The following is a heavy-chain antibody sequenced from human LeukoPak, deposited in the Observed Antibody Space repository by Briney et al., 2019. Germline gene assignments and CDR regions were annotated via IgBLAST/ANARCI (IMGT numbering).Heavy chain of an antibody. D-gene: IGHD3-3*01. V-gene: IGHV3-23*01. Sequence: GGSLRLSCAASGFTFSSYAMSWVRQAPGKGLEWVSAISNSGAGTYYADSVKGRFTISRDNSKDTLYLQMNSLRAEDTAVYYCAKDPGKFWSGHDYWGQGTLVTVSS. CDR1: GFTFSSYA. CDR3: AKDPGKFWSGHDY. CDR2: ISNSGAGT. J-gene: IGHJ4*02.